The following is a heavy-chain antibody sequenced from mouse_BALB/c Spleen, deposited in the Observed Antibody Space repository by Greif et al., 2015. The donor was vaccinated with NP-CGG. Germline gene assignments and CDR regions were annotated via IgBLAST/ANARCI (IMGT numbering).Heavy chain of an antibody. CDR3: VRGGYGNNFDY. J-gene: IGHJ2*01. Sequence: EVKLVESGGGLVQPKGSLKLSCAASGFTFNTYAMNWVRQAPGKGLEWVARIRSKSNNYATYYADSVKDRFTISRDDSQSMLYLQMNNLKTEDTAMYYCVRGGYGNNFDYWGQGTTLTVSS. CDR1: GFTFNTYA. CDR2: IRSKSNNYAT. D-gene: IGHD2-10*02. V-gene: IGHV10-1*02.